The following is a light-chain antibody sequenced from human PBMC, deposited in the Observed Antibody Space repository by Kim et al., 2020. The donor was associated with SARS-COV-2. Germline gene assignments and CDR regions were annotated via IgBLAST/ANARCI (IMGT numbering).Light chain of an antibody. Sequence: SPWERATLSCRASESVSSTYLVWYQQKPGQAPRLIIYSASSRATGIPDRFSGSGSGTDFTLSISRVEPEDFAVYYCQQYGSSPLYSFGQGTKLEI. CDR2: SAS. V-gene: IGKV3-20*01. CDR3: QQYGSSPLYS. J-gene: IGKJ2*03. CDR1: ESVSSTY.